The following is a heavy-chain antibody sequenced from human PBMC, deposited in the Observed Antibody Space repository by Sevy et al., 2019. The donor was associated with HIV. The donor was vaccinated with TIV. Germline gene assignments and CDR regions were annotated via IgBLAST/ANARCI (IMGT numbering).Heavy chain of an antibody. CDR2: INPNSGGT. CDR3: AREKTYYYDSSGYSSVAFDI. J-gene: IGHJ3*02. Sequence: ASVKVSCKASGYTFTGYYMHWVRQAPGQGLEWMGWINPNSGGTNYAQKFQGRVTMTRDTSISTANMELSRLRSDDTAVYYCAREKTYYYDSSGYSSVAFDIWGQGTMVTVSS. D-gene: IGHD3-22*01. V-gene: IGHV1-2*02. CDR1: GYTFTGYY.